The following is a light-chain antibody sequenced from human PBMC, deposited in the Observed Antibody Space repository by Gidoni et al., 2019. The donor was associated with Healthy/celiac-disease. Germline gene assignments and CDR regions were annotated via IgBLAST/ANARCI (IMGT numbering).Light chain of an antibody. Sequence: QSALTQPASVSGSPGQSITISCTGTSSDVGGYNYVPWYQQHPGKAPKLMIYDVSNRPSGVSNRFSGSKSGNTASLTISGLQAEDEADYYCSSYTSSSPLVVFGGGTKLTVL. J-gene: IGLJ2*01. CDR2: DVS. CDR3: SSYTSSSPLVV. CDR1: SSDVGGYNY. V-gene: IGLV2-14*01.